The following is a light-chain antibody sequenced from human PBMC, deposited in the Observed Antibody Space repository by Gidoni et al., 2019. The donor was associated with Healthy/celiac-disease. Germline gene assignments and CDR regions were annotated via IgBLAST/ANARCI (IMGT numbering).Light chain of an antibody. CDR3: QQYGSSPLT. CDR2: GAS. J-gene: IGKJ3*01. V-gene: IGKV3-20*01. CDR1: QSGSSSY. Sequence: EVALTQSQGTLSLSPVERATLSCRASQSGSSSYLAWYQQKPGQAPRLLIYGASSRAPGIPDRFSGSGSGTDFTLTISRLEPEDFAVYYFQQYGSSPLTFGPGTKVDIK.